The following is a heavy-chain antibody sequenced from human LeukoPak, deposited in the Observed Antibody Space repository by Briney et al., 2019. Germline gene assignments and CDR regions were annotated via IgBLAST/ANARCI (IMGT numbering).Heavy chain of an antibody. CDR1: GGSFSDYY. J-gene: IGHJ4*02. Sequence: SETPSLTCAVYGGSFSDYYWSWIRQSPGKGLEWIGEINHSGSTNYNPSLKSLVTISVDTSKNQFSLKLSSVTAADTAVYYCARTDTNYGYYFDHWGQGTLVTVSS. CDR2: INHSGST. V-gene: IGHV4-34*01. CDR3: ARTDTNYGYYFDH. D-gene: IGHD4-11*01.